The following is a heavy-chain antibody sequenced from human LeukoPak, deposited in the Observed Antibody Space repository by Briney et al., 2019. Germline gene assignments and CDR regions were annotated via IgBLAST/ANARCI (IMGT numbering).Heavy chain of an antibody. D-gene: IGHD6-25*01. CDR1: GFTFSSYA. CDR2: ISYDGSNK. V-gene: IGHV3-30-3*01. J-gene: IGHJ4*02. Sequence: GGSLRLSCAASGFTFSSYAMHWVRQAPGKGLEWVAVISYDGSNKYYADSVKGRFTISSDNSKNTLYLQMNSLRAEDTAVYYCARDSRYYFDYWGQGTLVTVSS. CDR3: ARDSRYYFDY.